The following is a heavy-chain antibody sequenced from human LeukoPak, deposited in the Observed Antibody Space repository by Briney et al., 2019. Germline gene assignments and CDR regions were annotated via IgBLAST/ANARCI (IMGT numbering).Heavy chain of an antibody. CDR1: GFIFSDYY. CDR3: ARETTMAASGTRMGH. CDR2: ISSRGDTI. V-gene: IGHV3-11*01. Sequence: KTGGSLRLSCAASGFIFSDYYMSWIRQAPGKGLEWVSYISSRGDTISYADSVKGRITVSRDNAKNSLYLQMNSLRAEDTAVYYCARETTMAASGTRMGHWGQGSLVTVSS. J-gene: IGHJ4*02. D-gene: IGHD6-13*01.